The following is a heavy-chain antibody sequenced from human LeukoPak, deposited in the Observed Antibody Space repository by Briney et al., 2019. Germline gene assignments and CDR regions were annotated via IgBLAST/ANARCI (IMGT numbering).Heavy chain of an antibody. Sequence: PGRSLRLSCAASGFTFSSYGMHWVRQAPGKGLGWVAVISYDGSNKYYADSVKGRFTISRDNSKNTLYLQMNSLRAEDTAVYYCAKGPYYDSSGYADYWGQGTLVTVSS. D-gene: IGHD3-22*01. J-gene: IGHJ4*02. CDR3: AKGPYYDSSGYADY. V-gene: IGHV3-30*18. CDR1: GFTFSSYG. CDR2: ISYDGSNK.